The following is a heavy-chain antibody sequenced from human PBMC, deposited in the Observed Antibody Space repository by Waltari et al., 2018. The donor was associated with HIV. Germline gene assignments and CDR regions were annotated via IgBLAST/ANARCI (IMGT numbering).Heavy chain of an antibody. CDR1: GYSISSGYY. D-gene: IGHD1-26*01. Sequence: QVQLQESGPGLVKPSETLSLTCTVSGYSISSGYYWGWIRQPPGKGLEWIGSTYHSRGTYSNPSRRSRATISVDTPKNQFSLKLSSVTAADTAVYYVAGGGSEENWFDPWGQGTLVTVSS. CDR3: AGGGSEENWFDP. J-gene: IGHJ5*02. CDR2: TYHSRGT. V-gene: IGHV4-38-2*02.